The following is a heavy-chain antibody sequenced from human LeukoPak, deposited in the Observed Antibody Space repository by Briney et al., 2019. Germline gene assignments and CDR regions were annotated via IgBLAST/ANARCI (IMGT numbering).Heavy chain of an antibody. V-gene: IGHV1-69*02. CDR1: GYTFTGYY. CDR2: IIPILGIA. Sequence: SVKVSCKASGYTFTGYYMHWARQAPGQGLEWMGRIIPILGIANYAQKFQGRVTITADKSTSTAYMELSSLRSEDTAVYYCASRRPRTSYYYGMDVWGQGTTVTVS. D-gene: IGHD2-2*01. J-gene: IGHJ6*02. CDR3: ASRRPRTSYYYGMDV.